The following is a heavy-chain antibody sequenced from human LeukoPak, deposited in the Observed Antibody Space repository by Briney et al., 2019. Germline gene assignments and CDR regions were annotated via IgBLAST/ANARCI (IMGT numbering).Heavy chain of an antibody. CDR3: ARTVVTDAFDI. J-gene: IGHJ3*02. Sequence: GGSLRLSCAASGFTFSSYWMSWVRQAPGKGLEWVANIKQDGSEKYYVDSVKGRFTISRDNAKNSLYLRMNSLRAEDTAVYYCARTVVTDAFDIWGQGTMVTVS. V-gene: IGHV3-7*01. CDR1: GFTFSSYW. D-gene: IGHD2-21*02. CDR2: IKQDGSEK.